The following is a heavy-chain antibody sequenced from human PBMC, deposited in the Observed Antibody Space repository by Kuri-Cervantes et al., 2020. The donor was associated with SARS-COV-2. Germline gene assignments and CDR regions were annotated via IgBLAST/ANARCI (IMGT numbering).Heavy chain of an antibody. CDR3: ARQGGYYGMDV. Sequence: GSLRLSCSVSGGSISSRSYYWGWIRQPPGKGLGWIGSIYYSGSTNYNPTLKGRVTISVDTSTNQFFLNLTSVTAADTAVYYCARQGGYYGMDVWGQGTTVTVSS. CDR2: IYYSGST. CDR1: GGSISSRSYY. J-gene: IGHJ6*02. V-gene: IGHV4-39*01. D-gene: IGHD3-22*01.